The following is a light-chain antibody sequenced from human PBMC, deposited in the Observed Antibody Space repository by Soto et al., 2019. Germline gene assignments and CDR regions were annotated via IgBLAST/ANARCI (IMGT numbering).Light chain of an antibody. Sequence: SVLTQPPAVSAAPGQKVTISCSGSSSNIGYYYVSWYQQLPGTAPKLLIYDNNARPSGIPDRFSGSRSGTSATLGITGLQTGDEADYYCGTWDSSLTVYVFGTGTKLTVL. CDR1: SSNIGYYY. V-gene: IGLV1-51*01. J-gene: IGLJ1*01. CDR2: DNN. CDR3: GTWDSSLTVYV.